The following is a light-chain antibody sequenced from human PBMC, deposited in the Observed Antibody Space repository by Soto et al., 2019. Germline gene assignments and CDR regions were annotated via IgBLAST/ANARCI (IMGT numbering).Light chain of an antibody. V-gene: IGKV3-11*01. J-gene: IGKJ5*01. CDR1: QSVSSY. Sequence: EIVLTQSPATLSLSPGERVILSCRASQSVSSYLAWYQQKPGRAPRLLIYDASNRATGIPARFSGSGSGTDFTLTINSLEPEDFAVYYCQQRSNWPITFGQGTRLEIK. CDR3: QQRSNWPIT. CDR2: DAS.